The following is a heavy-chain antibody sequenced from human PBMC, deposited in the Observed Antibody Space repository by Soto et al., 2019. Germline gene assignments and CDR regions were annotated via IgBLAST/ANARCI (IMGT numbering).Heavy chain of an antibody. Sequence: EVQLVESGGGLVKPGGSLRLSCAASGFTFSSYSMNWVRQAPGKGLEWVSSISRSSNYIYYADSVKGRFTISRDNAKNSLYLQMNSLRAEDTAVYYCARDEDSSLVNGFDPWGQGTLVTVSS. CDR3: ARDEDSSLVNGFDP. J-gene: IGHJ5*02. D-gene: IGHD5-18*01. V-gene: IGHV3-21*01. CDR2: ISRSSNYI. CDR1: GFTFSSYS.